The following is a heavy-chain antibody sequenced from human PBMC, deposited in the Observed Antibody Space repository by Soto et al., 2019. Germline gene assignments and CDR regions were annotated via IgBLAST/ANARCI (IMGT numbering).Heavy chain of an antibody. D-gene: IGHD5-18*01. V-gene: IGHV4-59*01. CDR3: ARGRGDTAMAWYY. Sequence: QVQLQESGPGLVKPSETLSLTCTVSGGSISSYYWSWIRQSPGKELEWIGYISYSRSTKYNPSLKSRVTISVDTSKNQFSLKLSSVTAADTAVYYCARGRGDTAMAWYYWGQGTLVTVSS. CDR2: ISYSRST. CDR1: GGSISSYY. J-gene: IGHJ4*02.